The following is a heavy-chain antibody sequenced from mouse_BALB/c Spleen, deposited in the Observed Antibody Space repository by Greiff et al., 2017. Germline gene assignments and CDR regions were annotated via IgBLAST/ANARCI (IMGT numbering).Heavy chain of an antibody. J-gene: IGHJ2*01. D-gene: IGHD2-1*01. Sequence: EVQLQQSGPSLVKPSQTLSLTCSVTGDSITSCYWNWIRKFPGNKLEYMGYISYSGSTYYNPSLKSRISITRDTSKNQYYLQLNSVTTEDTATYYCARSYGNYVDYWGQGTTLTVSS. CDR1: GDSITSCY. CDR2: ISYSGST. CDR3: ARSYGNYVDY. V-gene: IGHV3-8*02.